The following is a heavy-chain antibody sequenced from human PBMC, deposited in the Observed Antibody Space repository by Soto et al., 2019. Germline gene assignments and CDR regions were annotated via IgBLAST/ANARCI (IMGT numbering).Heavy chain of an antibody. CDR1: GGSISSGDYY. Sequence: PSETLSLTCTVSGGSISSGDYYWSWIRQPPGKGLEWIGYIYYSGSTYYNPSLKSRVTISVDTSKNQFSLKLSSVTAADTAVCYCARVGAIFGVVTDHDAFDIWGQGTMVTVSS. V-gene: IGHV4-30-4*01. CDR2: IYYSGST. J-gene: IGHJ3*02. D-gene: IGHD3-3*01. CDR3: ARVGAIFGVVTDHDAFDI.